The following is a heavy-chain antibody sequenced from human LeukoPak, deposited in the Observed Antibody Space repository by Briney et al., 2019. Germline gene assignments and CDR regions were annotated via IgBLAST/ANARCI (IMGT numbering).Heavy chain of an antibody. J-gene: IGHJ4*02. V-gene: IGHV1-69*04. D-gene: IGHD3-10*01. CDR2: IIPILGIA. Sequence: ASVKVSCKASGGTFSSYDISWMRQAPGQGLEWMGRIIPILGIANYAQKFQGRVTITADKSTSTAYMELSSLRSEDTAVYYCAREGMVRGVIIIGPLDYWGQGTLVTVSS. CDR3: AREGMVRGVIIIGPLDY. CDR1: GGTFSSYD.